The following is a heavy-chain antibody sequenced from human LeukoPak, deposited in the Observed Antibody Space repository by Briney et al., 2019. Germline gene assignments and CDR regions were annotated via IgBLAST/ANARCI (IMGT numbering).Heavy chain of an antibody. V-gene: IGHV3-23*01. CDR3: AKVTVTTIIDY. CDR1: GLRLWSYD. J-gene: IGHJ4*02. D-gene: IGHD4-17*01. CDR2: IRGSGGGT. Sequence: GGSLRLSCAVSGLRLWSYDMSWVRQAPGKGPEWVSTIRGSGGGTHYADSVKGRFTISRDKSKNTLYLQMNGLRAEDSDVYYCAKVTVTTIIDYWGQGTLVTVSS.